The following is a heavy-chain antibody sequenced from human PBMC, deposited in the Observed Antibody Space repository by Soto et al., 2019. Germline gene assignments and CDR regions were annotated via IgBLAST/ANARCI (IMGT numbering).Heavy chain of an antibody. D-gene: IGHD5-12*01. Sequence: SETLSLTCTVSSDSISNYYWSWIRQPPGKGLEWIGYIYYSGSTNYNPSLKSRVTISVDTSKNQFSLKLSSVTAADTAVYYCARAWRFGYSGYDPSLAFEYWGQGTLVTVSS. CDR1: SDSISNYY. V-gene: IGHV4-59*01. CDR2: IYYSGST. CDR3: ARAWRFGYSGYDPSLAFEY. J-gene: IGHJ4*02.